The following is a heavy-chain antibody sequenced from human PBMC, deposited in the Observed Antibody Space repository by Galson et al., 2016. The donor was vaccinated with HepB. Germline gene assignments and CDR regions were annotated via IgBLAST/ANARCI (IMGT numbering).Heavy chain of an antibody. CDR3: ARAWIHLYDLDY. Sequence: SLRLSCAASGLTFSRYAMSWVRQAPGKGLEWVSGITGSGAGTYYADSVKGRFTISRDNSKNTLYLQMNSLRAEDTAVYYCARAWIHLYDLDYWGQGALVTVSS. J-gene: IGHJ4*02. CDR2: ITGSGAGT. V-gene: IGHV3-23*01. CDR1: GLTFSRYA. D-gene: IGHD5-18*01.